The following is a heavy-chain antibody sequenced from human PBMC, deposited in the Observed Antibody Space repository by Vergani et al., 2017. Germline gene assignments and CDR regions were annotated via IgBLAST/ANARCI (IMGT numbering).Heavy chain of an antibody. CDR1: GYTFTGYF. Sequence: QVQLVQSRAEVKKPGASVKVSCKASGYTFTGYFMHWVRQAPGQGLEWMGWINPNSGGTNYAQKFQGRVTMTRETSISTAYMELSRLRSDETAVYYCARVRTDKLLWFGEDLFDPWGQGTLVTVSS. V-gene: IGHV1-2*02. D-gene: IGHD3-10*01. J-gene: IGHJ5*02. CDR2: INPNSGGT. CDR3: ARVRTDKLLWFGEDLFDP.